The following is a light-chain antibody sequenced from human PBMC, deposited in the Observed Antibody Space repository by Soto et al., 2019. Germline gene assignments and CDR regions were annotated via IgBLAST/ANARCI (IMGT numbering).Light chain of an antibody. CDR2: KAS. CDR1: QSIDTW. J-gene: IGKJ1*01. CDR3: QQYNSYRA. V-gene: IGKV1-5*03. Sequence: DIQMTQSPSTLSASVGDRVTITCWASQSIDTWLAWHQQKPGQVPKLLISKASSLESGVPSRFSGSGSGTEFTLTISSLQPDDSATYYCQQYNSYRAFGQGTKVEI.